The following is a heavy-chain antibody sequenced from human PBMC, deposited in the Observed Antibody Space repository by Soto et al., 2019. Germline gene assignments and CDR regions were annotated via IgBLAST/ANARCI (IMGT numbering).Heavy chain of an antibody. Sequence: SETLSLTCAVSGGSISGGGYSWSWIRQPPGKGLEWIGYIYHSGITYYNPSLKSRVTISVDRSKNQFSLKLSSVTAADTAVYYCARSGXLDYDFWSDVSRGWFDPWGQGTLVTVSS. D-gene: IGHD3-3*01. CDR1: GGSISGGGYS. J-gene: IGHJ5*02. V-gene: IGHV4-30-2*01. CDR2: IYHSGIT. CDR3: ARSGXLDYDFWSDVSRGWFDP.